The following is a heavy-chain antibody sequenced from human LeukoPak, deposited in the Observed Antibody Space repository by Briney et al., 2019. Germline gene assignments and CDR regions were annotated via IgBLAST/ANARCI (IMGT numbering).Heavy chain of an antibody. CDR3: VRDSRSADY. V-gene: IGHV3-74*01. CDR1: GFTFSTYC. Sequence: GGSLRHSCAASGFTFSTYCMHWVRQAPGKGPMWVSRICPDGTVTNYADSVKARFIISRDNARNTVYLQMNSLRVEDTAVYYCVRDSRSADYWGQGTLVTVSS. CDR2: ICPDGTVT. J-gene: IGHJ4*02.